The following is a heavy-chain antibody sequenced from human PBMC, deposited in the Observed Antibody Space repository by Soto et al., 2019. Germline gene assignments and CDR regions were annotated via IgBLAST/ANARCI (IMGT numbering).Heavy chain of an antibody. Sequence: GGSLRLSCAASGFTFSSYAMHWVRQAPGKGLEWVAVISYDGSNKYYADSVKGRFTISRDNSKNTLYLQMNSLRAEDTAVYYCARDNWNYVGAFDIWGQGTMVTVSS. CDR2: ISYDGSNK. CDR1: GFTFSSYA. D-gene: IGHD1-7*01. CDR3: ARDNWNYVGAFDI. J-gene: IGHJ3*02. V-gene: IGHV3-30-3*01.